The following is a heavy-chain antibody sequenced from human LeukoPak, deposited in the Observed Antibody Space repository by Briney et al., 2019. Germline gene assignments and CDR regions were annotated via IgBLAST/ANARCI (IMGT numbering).Heavy chain of an antibody. CDR1: GFTFSSYW. CDR3: ARVGGYYNGYCDY. CDR2: IKQDGSEK. Sequence: GGSLRLSCAASGFTFSSYWMSWVRQAPGKGLEWVANIKQDGSEKYYVDSVKGRFTISRDNAKNSLYLQMNSLRAEDTAVYYCARVGGYYNGYCDYWGQGTLVTVSS. D-gene: IGHD3-22*01. V-gene: IGHV3-7*01. J-gene: IGHJ4*02.